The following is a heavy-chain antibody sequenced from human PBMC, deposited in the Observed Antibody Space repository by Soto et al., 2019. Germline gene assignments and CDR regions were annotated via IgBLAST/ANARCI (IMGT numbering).Heavy chain of an antibody. D-gene: IGHD2-2*01. CDR3: AKSHRAPAVELKFDP. CDR2: ISGGGDTT. V-gene: IGHV3-23*01. CDR1: GFIFSGYA. Sequence: EVQLLESGGGLVQPGGSLRLSCAASGFIFSGYAMSWVRQAPGKGLEWVSVISGGGDTTYYAASVKGRFTISRDNSKDTLFLQMDSLRVEDTAIYYCAKSHRAPAVELKFDPWGQGTLVTVSS. J-gene: IGHJ5*02.